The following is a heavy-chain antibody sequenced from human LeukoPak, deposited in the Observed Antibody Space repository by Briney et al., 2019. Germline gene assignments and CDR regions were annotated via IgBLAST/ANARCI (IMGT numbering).Heavy chain of an antibody. CDR3: AKDLRWVGALDV. D-gene: IGHD1-26*01. J-gene: IGHJ6*02. Sequence: PGGSLRLSCTASGFPFRVRWMHWVRQAPGKGLVWISLIKKDGFFSTYADSVKGRFTISRDDAKNSLYLQMNSLRAEDTALYYCAKDLRWVGALDVWGQGTTVTVSS. CDR2: IKKDGFFS. CDR1: GFPFRVRW. V-gene: IGHV3-74*03.